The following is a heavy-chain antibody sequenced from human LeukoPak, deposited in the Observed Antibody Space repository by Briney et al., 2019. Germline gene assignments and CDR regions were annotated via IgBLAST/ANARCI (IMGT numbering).Heavy chain of an antibody. CDR2: IIPIFGTV. Sequence: GASVKVSCKASGGTFSSYAISWVRQAPGQGLEWMGGIIPIFGTVNYAQKFQGRVTITADESTSTAYMELSSLRSEDTAVYYCASTPLTGTTELDYYYGMDVWGQGTTVTVSS. CDR3: ASTPLTGTTELDYYYGMDV. J-gene: IGHJ6*02. V-gene: IGHV1-69*13. D-gene: IGHD1-20*01. CDR1: GGTFSSYA.